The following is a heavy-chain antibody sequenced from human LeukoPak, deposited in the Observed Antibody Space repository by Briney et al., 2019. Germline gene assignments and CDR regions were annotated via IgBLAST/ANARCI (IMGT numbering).Heavy chain of an antibody. CDR3: ARGRIQLWPITDY. Sequence: PSETLSLTCTVSGGSISSYYWSWIRQPPGQGLERIGYIYYSGSTNYNPSLKSRVTISVDTSKNQFSLKLSSVTAADTAVYYCARGRIQLWPITDYWGQGTLVTVSS. CDR1: GGSISSYY. J-gene: IGHJ4*02. D-gene: IGHD5-18*01. V-gene: IGHV4-59*01. CDR2: IYYSGST.